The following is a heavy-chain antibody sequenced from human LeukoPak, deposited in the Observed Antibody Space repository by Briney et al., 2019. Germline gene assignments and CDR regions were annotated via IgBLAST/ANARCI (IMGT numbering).Heavy chain of an antibody. V-gene: IGHV3-33*01. CDR1: GFTLSGYG. Sequence: PGRSLTLSRAASGFTLSGYGMHWVRQPPGNALEWVAIIWYDGSNKYYADSVKGRFTSSRDNSKNTLYLQMDSLRAEDTAVYYCARDLGGNYHNYFGYWGQGTLVTVSS. J-gene: IGHJ4*02. D-gene: IGHD1-26*01. CDR2: IWYDGSNK. CDR3: ARDLGGNYHNYFGY.